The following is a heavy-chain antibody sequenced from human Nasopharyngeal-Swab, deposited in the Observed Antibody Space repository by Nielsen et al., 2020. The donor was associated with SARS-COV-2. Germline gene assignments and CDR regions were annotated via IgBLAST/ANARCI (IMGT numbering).Heavy chain of an antibody. CDR1: GLTVSSTY. CDR3: ARDLGGGYCPTTNCLGS. V-gene: IGHV3-53*01. Sequence: GSLKISCVVSGLTVSSTYMSWVRQAPGKGLDWVSVTEIGGTTHYADSVKGRFTISRDSSTNTLYLQMNSLRAEDTAVYYCARDLGGGYCPTTNCLGSWGQGTLVTVSS. J-gene: IGHJ1*01. CDR2: TEIGGTT. D-gene: IGHD2-2*01.